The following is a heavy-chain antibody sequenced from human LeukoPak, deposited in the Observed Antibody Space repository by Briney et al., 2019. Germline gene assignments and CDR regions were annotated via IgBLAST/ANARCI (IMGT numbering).Heavy chain of an antibody. V-gene: IGHV3-13*01. CDR1: GFTFSNYD. CDR3: ARAPIQWLVRGAFDI. J-gene: IGHJ3*02. Sequence: PGGSLRLSCAASGFTFSNYDMHWVRQATGKGLEWVSAIGTAGDTNYSDSVKGRFTISRENAKNSLYLQMNSLRAGDTAVYYCARAPIQWLVRGAFDIWGQGTMVTVS. CDR2: IGTAGDT. D-gene: IGHD6-19*01.